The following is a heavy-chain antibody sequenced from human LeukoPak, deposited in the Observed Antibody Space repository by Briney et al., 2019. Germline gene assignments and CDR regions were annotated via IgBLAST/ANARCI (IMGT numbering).Heavy chain of an antibody. V-gene: IGHV3-30-3*01. CDR3: AKDLSR. Sequence: GGSLRLSCAASGFTFSSYAMHWVRQAPGKGLEWVAVISYDGSNKYYADSVKGRFTISRDNSKNTLYLQMNSLRAEDTAVYYCAKDLSRWGQGTLVTVSS. D-gene: IGHD2-8*01. CDR1: GFTFSSYA. J-gene: IGHJ4*02. CDR2: ISYDGSNK.